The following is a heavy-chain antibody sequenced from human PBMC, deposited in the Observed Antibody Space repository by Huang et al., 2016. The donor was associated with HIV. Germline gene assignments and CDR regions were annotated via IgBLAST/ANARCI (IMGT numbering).Heavy chain of an antibody. D-gene: IGHD3-22*01. CDR3: ARDPRIQSWLNFFDY. CDR1: GFSISSYW. V-gene: IGHV3-74*01. CDR2: INRDGSST. J-gene: IGHJ4*02. Sequence: EVQLVESGGGLVQPGGSLRLSCAASGFSISSYWMHLVRQAPGKGLVWGSRINRDGSSTSYADSVKGRFTISRDNAKNTLYLQMNSLRAEDTAVYYCARDPRIQSWLNFFDYWGQGTLVSVSS.